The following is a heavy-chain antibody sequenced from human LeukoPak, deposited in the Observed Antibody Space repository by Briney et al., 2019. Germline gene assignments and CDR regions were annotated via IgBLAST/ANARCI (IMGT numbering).Heavy chain of an antibody. V-gene: IGHV3-30*04. CDR3: ARGTYYYGSGTYYPPDY. CDR2: IAYDGTSK. D-gene: IGHD3-10*01. J-gene: IGHJ4*02. CDR1: GFTFSSYA. Sequence: GGSLRLSCAASGFTFSSYAMHWVRQAPGKGLEGVAVIAYDGTSKYYADSLKGRFTIPRDNSKNTLSLQMNSLRAEDTAVYYCARGTYYYGSGTYYPPDYWGQGTLVTVSS.